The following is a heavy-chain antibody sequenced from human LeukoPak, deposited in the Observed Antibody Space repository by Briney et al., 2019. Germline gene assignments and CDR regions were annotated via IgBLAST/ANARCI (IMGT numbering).Heavy chain of an antibody. CDR1: GFTFSNYG. CDR2: ISSSSNSI. J-gene: IGHJ1*01. CDR3: ARGGTLEYFQH. Sequence: GGSLRLSCAASGFTFSNYGMNWVRQAPGKGLEWVSSISSSSNSIWYADAVKGRFTISRDNAKNSLYLQMNSLRAEDTAVYYCARGGTLEYFQHWGQGTLVTVSS. V-gene: IGHV3-21*01.